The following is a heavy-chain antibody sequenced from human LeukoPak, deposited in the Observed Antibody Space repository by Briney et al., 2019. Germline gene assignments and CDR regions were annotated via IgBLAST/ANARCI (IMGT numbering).Heavy chain of an antibody. CDR3: ARQRPYSSSPYYFDY. D-gene: IGHD6-13*01. Sequence: GGSLRLSCAASGFTVSSNYMSWVRQAPGKGLEWVSVIYSGGSTYDADSVKGRFTISRDNSKNTLYLQMHSLRAEDTAVYYCARQRPYSSSPYYFDYWGQGTLVTVSS. CDR1: GFTVSSNY. CDR2: IYSGGST. J-gene: IGHJ4*02. V-gene: IGHV3-53*01.